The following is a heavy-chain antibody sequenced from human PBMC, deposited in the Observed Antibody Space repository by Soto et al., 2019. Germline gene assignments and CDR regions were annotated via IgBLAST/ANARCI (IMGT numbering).Heavy chain of an antibody. D-gene: IGHD3-3*01. CDR2: IIPIFGTA. CDR1: GGTFSSYA. Sequence: QVQLVQSGAEVKKPGSSVKVSCKASGGTFSSYAFSWVRQAPGQGLEWMGGIIPIFGTANYAQKFQGRVTITAEESTSTAYMELSSLRSEDTAVYYFARVRVRFLEWLGSEGWGQGTRVTVSS. J-gene: IGHJ4*02. V-gene: IGHV1-69*12. CDR3: ARVRVRFLEWLGSEG.